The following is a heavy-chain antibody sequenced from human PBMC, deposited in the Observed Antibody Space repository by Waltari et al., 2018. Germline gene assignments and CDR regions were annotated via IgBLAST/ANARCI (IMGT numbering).Heavy chain of an antibody. CDR1: GGSISGSY. V-gene: IGHV4-59*01. CDR2: IHSVGST. CDR3: ARISLAIIATRGHFDY. J-gene: IGHJ4*02. Sequence: QVQLQESGPGLVKPSETLSLTCTVSGGSISGSYWGWIRQPPGKGLEWIGYIHSVGSTKYNPSFQSQITISVDTSKNQFSLKLTSVTAADTAVYYCARISLAIIATRGHFDYWGQGILVTVSS. D-gene: IGHD2-21*01.